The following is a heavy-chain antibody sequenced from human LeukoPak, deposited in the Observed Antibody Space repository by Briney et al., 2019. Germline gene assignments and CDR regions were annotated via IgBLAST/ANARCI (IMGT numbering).Heavy chain of an antibody. D-gene: IGHD3-22*01. V-gene: IGHV3-48*01. CDR3: ARSAYYYDSSGIGRAFDI. CDR2: ISSSSSTI. CDR1: GFTFSGYG. J-gene: IGHJ3*02. Sequence: GGSLRLSCAASGFTFSGYGMSWVRQAPGKGLEWVSYISSSSSTIYYADSVKGRFTISRDNSKNTLYLQMNSLRAEDTAVYYCARSAYYYDSSGIGRAFDIWGQGTMVTVSS.